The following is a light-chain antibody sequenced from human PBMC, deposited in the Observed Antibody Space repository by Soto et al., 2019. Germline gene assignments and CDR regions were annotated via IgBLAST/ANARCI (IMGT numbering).Light chain of an antibody. V-gene: IGLV1-44*01. CDR2: SND. Sequence: QPVLTQPPSASGTPGQRVTISCSGSSSNIGSNSVSWYQQVPGTAPKVLLYSNDQRTSGVPDRFSGSKSGTSASLAISGLQSEDESDYYCATWDDRLNVVVFGGGTKVTVL. CDR1: SSNIGSNS. J-gene: IGLJ2*01. CDR3: ATWDDRLNVVV.